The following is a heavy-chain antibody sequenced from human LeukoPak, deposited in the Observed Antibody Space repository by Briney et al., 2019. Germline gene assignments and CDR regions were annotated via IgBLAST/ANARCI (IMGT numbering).Heavy chain of an antibody. D-gene: IGHD6-13*01. CDR2: TYYSGST. Sequence: SETLSLTCTVSGGSISSYYWSWIRQPPGKGLEWIGYTYYSGSTNYNPSLKSRVTISVDTSKNQFSLKLSSVTAADTAVYYCARVGSSRVRYYFDYWGQGTLVTVSS. J-gene: IGHJ4*02. V-gene: IGHV4-59*01. CDR1: GGSISSYY. CDR3: ARVGSSRVRYYFDY.